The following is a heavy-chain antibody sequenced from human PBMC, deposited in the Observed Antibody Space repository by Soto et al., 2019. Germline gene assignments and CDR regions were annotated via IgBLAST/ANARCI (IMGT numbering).Heavy chain of an antibody. D-gene: IGHD6-13*01. CDR1: GGSISSYY. V-gene: IGHV4-59*01. J-gene: IGHJ6*02. CDR2: IYYSGST. CDR3: ARAKAAAGNWDYYYYYGMDV. Sequence: SETLSLTCTVSGGSISSYYWSWIRQPPGKGLEWIGYIYYSGSTNYNPSLKSRVTISVDTSKNQFSLKLSSVTAADTAVHYCARAKAAAGNWDYYYYYGMDVWGQGTTVTVSS.